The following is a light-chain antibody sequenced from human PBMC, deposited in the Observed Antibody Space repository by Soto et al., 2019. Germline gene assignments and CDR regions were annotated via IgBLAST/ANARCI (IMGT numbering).Light chain of an antibody. Sequence: QSVLTQPASVSGSPGQSITISCTGTSSDVGGYNFVSWYQQHPGKAPKLIIYEVSNRPSGVSNRFSGSKSGNTASLTISGLQAEDEADYYCSSYTSSSTHVFGTGTKLTVL. CDR1: SSDVGGYNF. CDR3: SSYTSSSTHV. CDR2: EVS. J-gene: IGLJ1*01. V-gene: IGLV2-14*01.